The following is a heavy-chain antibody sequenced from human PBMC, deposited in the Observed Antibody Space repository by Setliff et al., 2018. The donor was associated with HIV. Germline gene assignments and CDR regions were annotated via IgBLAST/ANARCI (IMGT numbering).Heavy chain of an antibody. CDR3: ARAGGYFYDSSGYRSFDY. CDR1: GGSVSSYH. CDR2: IYHSGST. J-gene: IGHJ4*02. Sequence: PSETLSLTCTVSGGSVSSYHWTWIRQPPGKGLEWIGEIYHSGSTNYNPSLKSRVSISVDKSKSQFSLRLSSVTAADTAVYYCARAGGYFYDSSGYRSFDYWGQGTLVTVSS. V-gene: IGHV4-59*02. D-gene: IGHD3-22*01.